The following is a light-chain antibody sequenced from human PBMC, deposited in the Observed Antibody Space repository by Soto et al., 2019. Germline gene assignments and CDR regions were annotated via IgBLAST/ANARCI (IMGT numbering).Light chain of an antibody. CDR1: SSDVGGYNY. CDR3: SSYTTSNTRQIV. V-gene: IGLV2-14*03. Sequence: ALTPPASVSGSPGQSINISCTGTSSDVGGYNYVSWYQHHPGKAPKLIIYDVSNRPSGVSNPFSGSKSGNTASLTISGLQPEDEADYYCSSYTTSNTRQIVFGTGTKVTVL. CDR2: DVS. J-gene: IGLJ1*01.